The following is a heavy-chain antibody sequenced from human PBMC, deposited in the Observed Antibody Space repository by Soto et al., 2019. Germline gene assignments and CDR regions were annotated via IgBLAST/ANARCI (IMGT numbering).Heavy chain of an antibody. CDR1: GFAFSNYA. CDR3: AKDRTVAARNFDY. CDR2: ISTSIDAT. J-gene: IGHJ4*02. Sequence: GASVKVSCAASGFAFSNYAMHWGRQAPGKGLEWVSSISTSIDATYYADSVKGRFTISRDDSKNTLYLQMNSLRAEDSAVYYCAKDRTVAARNFDYWGQGTQVTVSS. D-gene: IGHD6-6*01. V-gene: IGHV3-23*01.